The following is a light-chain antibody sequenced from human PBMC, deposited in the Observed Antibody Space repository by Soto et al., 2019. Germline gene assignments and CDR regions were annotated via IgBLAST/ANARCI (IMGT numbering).Light chain of an antibody. CDR3: QQYGSSGT. CDR1: QSVSNYY. V-gene: IGKV3-20*01. J-gene: IGKJ1*01. Sequence: EIVLTQSPGTLSLSPGERATLSCRASQSVSNYYFAWYQQKPGQAPMLLIYGASNWATGIPDRFSGSGSGTDFTLTISSLEPEDFAMYYCQQYGSSGTFGQGTKVEIK. CDR2: GAS.